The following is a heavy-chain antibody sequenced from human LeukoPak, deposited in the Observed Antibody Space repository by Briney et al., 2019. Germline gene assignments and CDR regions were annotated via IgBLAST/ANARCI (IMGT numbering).Heavy chain of an antibody. Sequence: GGSLRLSCAASGFTFSSYSMNWVRQAPGRGLEWVSSIRFTGSYIYYADSVKGRFTISRDNSKNTLYLQMNSLRAEDTAVYYCARDMPLTGWGQGTMVTVSS. J-gene: IGHJ3*01. CDR2: IRFTGSYI. D-gene: IGHD2-2*01. V-gene: IGHV3-21*04. CDR1: GFTFSSYS. CDR3: ARDMPLTG.